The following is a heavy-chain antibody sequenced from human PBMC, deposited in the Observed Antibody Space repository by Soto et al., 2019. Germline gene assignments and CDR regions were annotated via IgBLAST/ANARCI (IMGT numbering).Heavy chain of an antibody. CDR1: GGSISSGGYY. CDR3: ARSYQSAVATFDY. D-gene: IGHD5-12*01. Sequence: QVQLQESGPELVKPSQTLTLTCTVSGGSISSGGYYRSWIRKQPGKSLEWLGYIYYSGSTYSKPSLRSGVTISVDTSKNPCSLKMSSVTAADTAVYYCARSYQSAVATFDYWGKGTLVTVSS. J-gene: IGHJ4*02. V-gene: IGHV4-31*03. CDR2: IYYSGST.